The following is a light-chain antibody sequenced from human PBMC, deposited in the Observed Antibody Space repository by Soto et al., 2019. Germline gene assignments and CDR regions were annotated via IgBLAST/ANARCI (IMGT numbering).Light chain of an antibody. CDR2: GAS. Sequence: EIVMTQSPATLSVSPGERATLSCRASQSVSSNLAWYQQKPGQAPRLLIYGASTRATGIPARFSGSGSGTEFTLTISGLQSEDFAVYYCQQYNNWPLLFGQGTKLEIK. V-gene: IGKV3-15*01. CDR3: QQYNNWPLL. CDR1: QSVSSN. J-gene: IGKJ2*01.